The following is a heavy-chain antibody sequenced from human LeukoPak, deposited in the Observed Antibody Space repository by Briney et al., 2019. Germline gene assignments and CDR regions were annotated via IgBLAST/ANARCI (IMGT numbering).Heavy chain of an antibody. J-gene: IGHJ4*02. D-gene: IGHD3-9*01. V-gene: IGHV3-30*02. CDR1: GFTFSTYG. Sequence: GGSLRLSCAASGFTFSTYGMHWVRQAPGKGLEWVAFIRYDGNNKFYADSVKGRFTISRVNSKNTLYLQMNSLRPEDTAVYYCARDRHVYYDILTGYASYFEYWGQGALVTVSS. CDR3: ARDRHVYYDILTGYASYFEY. CDR2: IRYDGNNK.